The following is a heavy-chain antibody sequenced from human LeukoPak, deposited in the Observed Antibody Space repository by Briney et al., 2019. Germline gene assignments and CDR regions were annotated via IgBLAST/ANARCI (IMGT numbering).Heavy chain of an antibody. CDR3: ARGFLRFLEWLRVSQTNNWFDP. D-gene: IGHD3-3*01. CDR2: IYYSGST. Sequence: SETLSLTCTVSGGSISSSSYYWGWIRQPPGKGLEWIGSIYYSGSTYYNPSLKSRVTISVDTSKNQFSLKLSSVTAADTAVYYCARGFLRFLEWLRVSQTNNWFDPWGQGTLVTVSS. J-gene: IGHJ5*02. V-gene: IGHV4-39*07. CDR1: GGSISSSSYY.